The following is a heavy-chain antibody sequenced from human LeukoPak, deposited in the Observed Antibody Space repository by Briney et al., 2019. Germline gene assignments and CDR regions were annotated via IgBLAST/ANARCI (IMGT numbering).Heavy chain of an antibody. CDR1: DYSISSSY. Sequence: SETLSLTCHVSDYSISSSYWSWVRQPPGKGLEWIGYVYYTGDANYNPSLKSRVTISLDTSKNQFSLKVSSVTAADTAVYYCARHTFARPFDSWGQGTLVTVSS. CDR2: VYYTGDA. V-gene: IGHV4-59*08. D-gene: IGHD6-6*01. CDR3: ARHTFARPFDS. J-gene: IGHJ4*02.